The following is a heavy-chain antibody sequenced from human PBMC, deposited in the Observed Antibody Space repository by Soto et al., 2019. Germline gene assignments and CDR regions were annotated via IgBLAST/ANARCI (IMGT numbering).Heavy chain of an antibody. V-gene: IGHV1-8*01. CDR1: GYTFTSYD. J-gene: IGHJ4*02. CDR3: ARAITMVRGVIIAPGY. Sequence: ASVKVSCKASGYTFTSYDINWVRQATGQGLEWMGWMNPNSGNTGYAQKFQGRVTMTRNTSISTAYMELSSLRSEDTAVYYCARAITMVRGVIIAPGYWGQGTLVTVSS. D-gene: IGHD3-10*01. CDR2: MNPNSGNT.